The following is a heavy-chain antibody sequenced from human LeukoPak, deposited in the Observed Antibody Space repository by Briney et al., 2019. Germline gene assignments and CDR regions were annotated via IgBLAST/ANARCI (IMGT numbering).Heavy chain of an antibody. V-gene: IGHV3-21*01. J-gene: IGHJ4*02. Sequence: GGSLRLSCAASGFTFSTYSMNWVRQAPGKGLEWVSSIGSSSGYIYYADSVKGRFTISRGNAKNSLYLQMNSLRAEDTAVYYCARGRGYCSSTSCHTYFDYWGQGTLVTVSS. CDR3: ARGRGYCSSTSCHTYFDY. CDR2: IGSSSGYI. CDR1: GFTFSTYS. D-gene: IGHD2-2*02.